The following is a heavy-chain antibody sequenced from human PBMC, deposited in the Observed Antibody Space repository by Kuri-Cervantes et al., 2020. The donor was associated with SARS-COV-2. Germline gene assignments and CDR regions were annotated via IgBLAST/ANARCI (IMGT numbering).Heavy chain of an antibody. CDR3: ARDSRGDLQYIYGLDV. Sequence: GGSLRLSGAASGFTVSSNYMSWVRQAPGKGLEWVSAISGSGGSTYYADSVKGRFTISRENAKNSLYLQMNSLRAEDTAVYYCARDSRGDLQYIYGLDVWGQGTMVTVSS. J-gene: IGHJ6*02. V-gene: IGHV3-23*01. D-gene: IGHD3-10*01. CDR1: GFTVSSNY. CDR2: ISGSGGST.